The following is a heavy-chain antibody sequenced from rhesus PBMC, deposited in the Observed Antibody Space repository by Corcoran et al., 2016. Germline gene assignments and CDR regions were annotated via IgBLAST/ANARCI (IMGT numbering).Heavy chain of an antibody. CDR3: ATRRSGTPFDY. V-gene: IGHV4-93*02. CDR2: IYGSGGST. D-gene: IGHD2-27*01. J-gene: IGHJ4*01. Sequence: QVQLQESGPAVVKPSETLSLTCAVSGGSISSSNWWSWIRQSPGKGLEWIGGIYGSGGSTEYNPSRKVRVTISIDSSKNQFSLNLSSVTAADTAVYYCATRRSGTPFDYWGQGVLVTVSS. CDR1: GGSISSSNW.